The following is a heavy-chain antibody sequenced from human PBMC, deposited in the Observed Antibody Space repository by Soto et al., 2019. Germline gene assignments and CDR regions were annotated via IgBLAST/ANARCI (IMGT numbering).Heavy chain of an antibody. J-gene: IGHJ4*02. CDR3: GRGKLRHYDRSGYYSVDQ. D-gene: IGHD3-22*01. CDR1: GGSVNRGSYY. V-gene: IGHV4-61*01. Sequence: QVQLQESGPGLVKPSETLSLTCTVSGGSVNRGSYYWNWIRQPRGKGLEWIGYIYYNGSTNYNPSLKSRVTISADTSKNQFSLKLSSVTAADTAVYYCGRGKLRHYDRSGYYSVDQWGPGTLVTVSS. CDR2: IYYNGST.